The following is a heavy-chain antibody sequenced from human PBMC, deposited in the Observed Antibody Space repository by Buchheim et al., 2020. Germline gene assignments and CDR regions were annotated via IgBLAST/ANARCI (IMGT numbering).Heavy chain of an antibody. CDR1: GFTFSSYG. J-gene: IGHJ4*02. D-gene: IGHD3-3*02. CDR3: AKDLRVTHFYYFDY. V-gene: IGHV3-30*18. CDR2: ISYDGSNK. Sequence: QVQLVESGGGVVQPGRSLRLSCAASGFTFSSYGMHWVRQAPGKGLEWVAVISYDGSNKYYADSVKGRFTISRDNSKNTLYLKMNSLRAEDTAVYYWAKDLRVTHFYYFDYWGQGTL.